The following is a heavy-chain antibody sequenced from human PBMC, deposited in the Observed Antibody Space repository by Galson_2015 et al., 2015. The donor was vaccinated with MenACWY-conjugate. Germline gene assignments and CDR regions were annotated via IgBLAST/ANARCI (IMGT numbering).Heavy chain of an antibody. J-gene: IGHJ4*02. Sequence: SLRLSCAASGFIVSSYWTSWVRQAPGKGPEWVGNINEDGGEKYYVDSVKGRSTISKDNAKNSVYLQMNSLRAEDTAVYYCARDRGFLDYWGQGTLVTVSS. V-gene: IGHV3-7*05. CDR2: INEDGGEK. D-gene: IGHD3-10*01. CDR1: GFIVSSYW. CDR3: ARDRGFLDY.